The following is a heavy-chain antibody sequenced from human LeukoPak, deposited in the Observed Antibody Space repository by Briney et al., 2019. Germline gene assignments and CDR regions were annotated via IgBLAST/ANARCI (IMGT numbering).Heavy chain of an antibody. Sequence: ATVNVSCKASGYTFTSYGISWVRAAPGQGLAWMGWISAYNGHKNLGQKLQGRVTMTTDTSTSTAYMELRSLRSDDTAVCYCARDRCSSTSCYYNWFDPWGQGTLVTVST. D-gene: IGHD2-2*01. CDR1: GYTFTSYG. J-gene: IGHJ5*02. CDR3: ARDRCSSTSCYYNWFDP. V-gene: IGHV1-18*01. CDR2: ISAYNGHK.